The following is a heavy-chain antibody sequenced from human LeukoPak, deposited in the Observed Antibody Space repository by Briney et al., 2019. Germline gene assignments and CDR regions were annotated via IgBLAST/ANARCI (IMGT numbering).Heavy chain of an antibody. CDR2: INEDGGEK. V-gene: IGHV3-7*03. CDR3: ARMEPSAYYYSMDV. Sequence: GGSLRLSCAASGFTFSSYSMNWVRQAPGKGLEWVANINEDGGEKYYVDSVKGRFTISRDNAKNSLYLHMNSLRADDTAVYYCARMEPSAYYYSMDVWGKGTTVSVSS. D-gene: IGHD1-14*01. J-gene: IGHJ6*04. CDR1: GFTFSSYS.